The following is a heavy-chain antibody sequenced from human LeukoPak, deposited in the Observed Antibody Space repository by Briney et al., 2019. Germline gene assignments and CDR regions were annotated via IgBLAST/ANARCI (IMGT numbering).Heavy chain of an antibody. J-gene: IGHJ6*02. CDR1: GGTFSSYT. Sequence: SVKVSCKASGGTFSSYTISWVRQAPGQGLEWMGRIIPILGIANYAQKFQGRVTITADKSTSTAYMELSSLRSEDTAVYCCARTDYGDYVEFLYGMDVWGQGTTVTVSS. D-gene: IGHD4-17*01. CDR2: IIPILGIA. CDR3: ARTDYGDYVEFLYGMDV. V-gene: IGHV1-69*02.